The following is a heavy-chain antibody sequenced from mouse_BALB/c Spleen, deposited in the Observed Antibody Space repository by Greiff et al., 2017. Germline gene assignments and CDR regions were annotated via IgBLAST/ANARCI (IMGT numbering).Heavy chain of an antibody. CDR3: ARGPYFDY. CDR2: IDPYNGGT. J-gene: IGHJ2*01. Sequence: LQESGPELGKPGASVKISCKASGYSFTGYNMYWVKQSHRKSLEWIGYIDPYNGGTSYNQKSKGKATLTVDKSSSTAYMHLNSLTSEDSAIYYCARGPYFDYWGQGTTLTVSS. CDR1: GYSFTGYN. V-gene: IGHV1S135*01.